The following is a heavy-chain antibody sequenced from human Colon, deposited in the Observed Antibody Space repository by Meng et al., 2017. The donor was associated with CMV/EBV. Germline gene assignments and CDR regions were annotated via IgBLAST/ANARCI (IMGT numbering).Heavy chain of an antibody. CDR2: IRDADRFT. CDR1: VYIFVNYG. V-gene: IGHV1-18*01. Sequence: VLVGQAHTELKKPGASVIDPCKSSVYIFVNYGISWVRQAPGQGLEWRGFIRDADRFTDYAQIFRGRVTMTADRSTTTAYMEVRSLGSEDTAIYDCVRDAGNGLLDHWGQGTVVTVSS. D-gene: IGHD1-1*01. J-gene: IGHJ4*02. CDR3: VRDAGNGLLDH.